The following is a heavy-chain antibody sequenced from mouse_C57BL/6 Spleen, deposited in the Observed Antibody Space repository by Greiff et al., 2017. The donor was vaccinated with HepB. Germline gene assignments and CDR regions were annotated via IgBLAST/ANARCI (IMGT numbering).Heavy chain of an antibody. CDR3: TREHYGSGVFAY. Sequence: QVQLQQSGAELVRPGASVTLSCKASGYTFTDYEMHWVKQTPVHGLEWIGAIDPETGGTAYNQKFKGKAILTADKSSSTAYMELRSLTSEDSAVYYCTREHYGSGVFAYWGQGTLVTVSA. CDR2: IDPETGGT. CDR1: GYTFTDYE. V-gene: IGHV1-15*01. D-gene: IGHD1-1*01. J-gene: IGHJ3*01.